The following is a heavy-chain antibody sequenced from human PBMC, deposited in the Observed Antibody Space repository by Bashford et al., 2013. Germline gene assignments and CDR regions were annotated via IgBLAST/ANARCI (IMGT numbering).Heavy chain of an antibody. D-gene: IGHD5-12*01. J-gene: IGHJ4*02. CDR3: ARGGYNYGNY. CDR2: ISYDGSNK. Sequence: VRQAPGKGLEWVAVISYDGSNKYYADSVKGRFTISRDNSKNTLYLQMNSLRAEDTAVYYCARGGYNYGNYWGQGTLVTVSS. V-gene: IGHV3-30-3*01.